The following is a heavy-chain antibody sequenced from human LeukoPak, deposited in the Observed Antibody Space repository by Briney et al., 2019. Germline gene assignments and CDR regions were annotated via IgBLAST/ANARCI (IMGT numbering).Heavy chain of an antibody. CDR2: ISHSSGFT. CDR3: AKLFKAYSSTWIDY. Sequence: PGGSLRLSCAASGFTFSDYYMSWIRQAPGQELEWVAYISHSSGFTNYADSVKGRFAISRDNAKNSLYLQMDSLRAEDTAIYYCAKLFKAYSSTWIDYWGQGNLVTVSS. V-gene: IGHV3-11*03. J-gene: IGHJ4*02. CDR1: GFTFSDYY. D-gene: IGHD6-13*01.